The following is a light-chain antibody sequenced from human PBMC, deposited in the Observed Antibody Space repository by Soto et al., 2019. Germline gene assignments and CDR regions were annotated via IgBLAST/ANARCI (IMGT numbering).Light chain of an antibody. CDR1: QNIGFY. V-gene: IGKV1-39*01. CDR2: GAS. J-gene: IGKJ1*01. CDR3: QQTYSIPWT. Sequence: DLQMTQSPSSLSASVGDRVSITCRASQNIGFYLNWYHQRPGKAPKLLIYGASSLQTGVPPRFSGSRSGTDFTLTISSLQPEDFATYYCQQTYSIPWTFGQGTKVEIK.